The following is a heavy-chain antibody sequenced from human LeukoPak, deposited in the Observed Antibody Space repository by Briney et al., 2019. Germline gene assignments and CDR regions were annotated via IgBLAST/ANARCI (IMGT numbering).Heavy chain of an antibody. J-gene: IGHJ4*02. CDR2: ISGISTT. CDR1: GFTFRNYA. V-gene: IGHV3-23*01. CDR3: AKDGVATGLTPFDS. D-gene: IGHD5-12*01. Sequence: PGGSLRLSCAASGFTFRNYAMSWVRQAPGKGLEWVAVISGISTTDYADSVKGRFTISRDSSKNTLYLQMNSLRAEDTAVYYCAKDGVATGLTPFDSWGQGTLVTVSS.